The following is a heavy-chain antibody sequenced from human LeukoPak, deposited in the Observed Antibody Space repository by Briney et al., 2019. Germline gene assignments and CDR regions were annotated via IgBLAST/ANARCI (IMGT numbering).Heavy chain of an antibody. V-gene: IGHV5-51*01. CDR3: ARQDHGGNLALDY. Sequence: GESLKISCKGSGYTFSTYWIGWVRQMPGKGLEWMGIIYPGDTDTKYSPSFQGQVTFSADKSISTAYLQWSSLKASDTAMYYCARQDHGGNLALDYWGQGTLVTVSS. D-gene: IGHD4-23*01. CDR1: GYTFSTYW. CDR2: IYPGDTDT. J-gene: IGHJ4*02.